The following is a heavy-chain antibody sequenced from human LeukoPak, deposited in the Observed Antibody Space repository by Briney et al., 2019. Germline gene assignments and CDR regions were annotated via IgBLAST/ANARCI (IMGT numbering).Heavy chain of an antibody. V-gene: IGHV1-2*02. Sequence: AAVKVSCKASGYTFTVYYIHWVRQAPAQGLEWMGWVNSYSGATNYEQKFQGRVTINRNTSINTVYLELSSLTSDHAAIYYWARKDAGPSSFDYWGEGSLVTVSS. D-gene: IGHD3-10*01. CDR3: ARKDAGPSSFDY. CDR1: GYTFTVYY. J-gene: IGHJ4*02. CDR2: VNSYSGAT.